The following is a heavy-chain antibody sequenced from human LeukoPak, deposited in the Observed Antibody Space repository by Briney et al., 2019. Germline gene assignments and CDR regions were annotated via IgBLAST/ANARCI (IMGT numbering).Heavy chain of an antibody. J-gene: IGHJ6*03. CDR2: MNPNSGNT. CDR1: GYTFTSYD. Sequence: VASVKVSCXASGYTFTSYDINWVRRATGQGLEWMGWMNPNSGNTGYAQKSQGRVTITRNTSISTPYMELSSLRSEDTAVYYCARGSGYDILTGYYRGYYYYYYMDVWGKGTAVIVSS. CDR3: ARGSGYDILTGYYRGYYYYYYMDV. V-gene: IGHV1-8*03. D-gene: IGHD3-9*01.